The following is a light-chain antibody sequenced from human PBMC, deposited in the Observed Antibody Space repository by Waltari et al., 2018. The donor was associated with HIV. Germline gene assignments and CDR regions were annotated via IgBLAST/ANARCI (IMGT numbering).Light chain of an antibody. CDR3: CAYAGSTTYVI. CDR1: SSDVGGYNL. Sequence: QSALTQPASVSGSPGPSITIPCTGTSSDVGGYNLVSWYQQHPGKAPKLMIYEVSKRHSGVSNRFSGSKSGNTASLTISGLQAEDEADYYCCAYAGSTTYVIFGGGTKLTVL. J-gene: IGLJ2*01. V-gene: IGLV2-23*02. CDR2: EVS.